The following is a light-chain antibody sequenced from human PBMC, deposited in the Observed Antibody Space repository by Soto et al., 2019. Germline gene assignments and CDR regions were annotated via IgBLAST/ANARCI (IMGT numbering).Light chain of an antibody. CDR3: CSYAGNLYV. CDR1: SSDVGGYNY. J-gene: IGLJ1*01. V-gene: IGLV2-11*01. Sequence: QSALTQPRSVSGSPGQSVTISCTGTSSDVGGYNYVSWYQQHPGKAPKLMIYDVSKRPSGVPDRFSGSKSGNTASLTISGLHAEYEADYYSCSYAGNLYVFGTGTKVTVL. CDR2: DVS.